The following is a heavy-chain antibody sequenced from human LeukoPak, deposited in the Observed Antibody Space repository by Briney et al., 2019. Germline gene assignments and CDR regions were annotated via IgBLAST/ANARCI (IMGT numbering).Heavy chain of an antibody. CDR2: IYNSGST. CDR1: GGSISSSSYY. J-gene: IGHJ4*02. D-gene: IGHD5-24*01. V-gene: IGHV4-39*07. CDR3: ARGLRWLQPLHYFDY. Sequence: PSETLSLTCTVSGGSISSSSYYWGWFRQPPGKGLEWIGNIYNSGSTNYNPSLKSRVTISVDTSKNQFSLKLSSVTAADTAVYYCARGLRWLQPLHYFDYWGQGTLVTVSS.